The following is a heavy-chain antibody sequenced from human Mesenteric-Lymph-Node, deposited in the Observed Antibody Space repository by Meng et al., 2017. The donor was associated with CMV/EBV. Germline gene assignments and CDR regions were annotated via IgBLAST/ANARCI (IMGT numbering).Heavy chain of an antibody. J-gene: IGHJ3*02. Sequence: SVKVSCKASGYTFTGYYMHWVRQAPGQGLEWMGRIIPILGIANYAQKFQGRVTITADKSTSTAYMELSSLRSEDTAVYYCAAHRDAFDIWGQGTMVTVSS. V-gene: IGHV1-69*02. CDR1: GYTFTGYY. CDR3: AAHRDAFDI. CDR2: IIPILGIA.